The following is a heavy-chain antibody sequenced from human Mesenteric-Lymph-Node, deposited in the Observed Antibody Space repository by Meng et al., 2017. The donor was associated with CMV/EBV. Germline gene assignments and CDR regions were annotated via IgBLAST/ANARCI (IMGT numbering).Heavy chain of an antibody. J-gene: IGHJ4*02. CDR1: GYIFIAYY. CDR3: ARDGGVGDTPGD. V-gene: IGHV1-2*02. CDR2: INSKTGGT. D-gene: IGHD3-16*01. Sequence: ASVKVSCKASGYIFIAYYIHWVRQAPGQKPEWMGSINSKTGGTNYSQKFQGRLTMTRDTSTTTLYMDLSRLRSDDTAVYYCARDGGVGDTPGDWGQGTLVTVSS.